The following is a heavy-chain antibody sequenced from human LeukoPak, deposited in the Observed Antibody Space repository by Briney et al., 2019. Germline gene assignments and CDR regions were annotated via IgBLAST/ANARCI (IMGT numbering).Heavy chain of an antibody. D-gene: IGHD6-19*01. CDR1: GGTFSSYA. Sequence: ASVKVSCKASGGTFSSYAISWVRQAPGQGLEWMGRIIPILGIANYAQKFQGRVTITADKSTSTAYMELSSLRSDDTAVYYCAREGPASSGWYKVFDYWGQGTLVTVPS. J-gene: IGHJ4*02. CDR3: AREGPASSGWYKVFDY. CDR2: IIPILGIA. V-gene: IGHV1-69*04.